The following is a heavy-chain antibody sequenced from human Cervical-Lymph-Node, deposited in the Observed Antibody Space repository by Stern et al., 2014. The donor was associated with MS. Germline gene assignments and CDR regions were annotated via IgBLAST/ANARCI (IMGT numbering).Heavy chain of an antibody. CDR1: GGSISSCDYY. J-gene: IGHJ5*02. D-gene: IGHD2-2*01. V-gene: IGHV4-30-4*01. CDR2: IYYSGST. CDR3: ASANCSSTSCPNWFDP. Sequence: VQLVESGPGLVKPSQTLSLTCTVSGGSISSCDYYWSWIRQPPGKGLEWIGYIYYSGSTYYNPSLKSRVTISVDTSKNQFSLKLSSVTAADTAVYYCASANCSSTSCPNWFDPWGQGTLVTVSS.